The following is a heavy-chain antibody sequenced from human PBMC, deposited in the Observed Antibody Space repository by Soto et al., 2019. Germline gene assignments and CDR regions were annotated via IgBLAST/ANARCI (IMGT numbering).Heavy chain of an antibody. CDR1: GFPFSSYD. D-gene: IGHD3-22*01. CDR2: IITSGRRT. V-gene: IGHV3-23*01. J-gene: IGHJ6*02. Sequence: GGSLRLSCAVSGFPFSSYDMSWVRQAPGKGLEWVSAIITSGRRTYYADSVKGRFTISRDNSKNTLFLQMNSLRAEDTAVYCCARPDYDRLGYYHLAGLDVWGQGTTVTVSS. CDR3: ARPDYDRLGYYHLAGLDV.